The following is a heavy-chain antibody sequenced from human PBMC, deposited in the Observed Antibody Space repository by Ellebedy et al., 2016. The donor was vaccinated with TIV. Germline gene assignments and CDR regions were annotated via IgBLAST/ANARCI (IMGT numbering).Heavy chain of an antibody. Sequence: PGGSLRLSCTASGFTFSSYAMSWVRQAPGKGLEWVSAISYGGDSTFYADSVNGRFTISRDNSKDTLFLQMNSLRAEDTAIYFCARDPVGVGPAFDVWGQGTMVTVSS. CDR2: ISYGGDST. D-gene: IGHD4-23*01. CDR1: GFTFSSYA. V-gene: IGHV3-23*01. CDR3: ARDPVGVGPAFDV. J-gene: IGHJ3*01.